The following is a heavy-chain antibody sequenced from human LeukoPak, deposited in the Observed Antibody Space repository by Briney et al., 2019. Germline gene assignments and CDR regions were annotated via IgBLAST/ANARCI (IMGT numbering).Heavy chain of an antibody. Sequence: SETLSLTCAVSGGSISSSSYYWGWIRQPPGKGLEWIGNIYYTGSTYYNPSLKSRVTISIDTSKNQFSLKLSSVTAADTAVYYCARHRLLWFGELLYYFDYWGQGTLVTVSS. CDR1: GGSISSSSYY. CDR3: ARHRLLWFGELLYYFDY. J-gene: IGHJ4*02. V-gene: IGHV4-39*01. CDR2: IYYTGST. D-gene: IGHD3-10*01.